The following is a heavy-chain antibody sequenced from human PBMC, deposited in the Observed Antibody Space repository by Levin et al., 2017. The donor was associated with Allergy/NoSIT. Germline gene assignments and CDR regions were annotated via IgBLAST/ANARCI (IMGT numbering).Heavy chain of an antibody. CDR3: ARVPLAAAGAHYWYFDL. V-gene: IGHV4-59*01. Sequence: SETLSLTCTVSGGSISSYYWSWIRQPPGKGLEWIGYIYYSGSTNYNPSLKSRVTISVDTSKNQFSLKLSSVTAADTAVYYCARVPLAAAGAHYWYFDLWGRGTLVTVSS. J-gene: IGHJ2*01. CDR1: GGSISSYY. D-gene: IGHD6-13*01. CDR2: IYYSGST.